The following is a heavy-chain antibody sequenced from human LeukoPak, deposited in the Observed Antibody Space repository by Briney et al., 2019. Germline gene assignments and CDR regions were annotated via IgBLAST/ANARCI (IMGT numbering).Heavy chain of an antibody. CDR1: GGTFSSYA. CDR2: IIPIFGIA. D-gene: IGHD4-17*01. Sequence: SVTVSFKASGGTFSSYAISWVRQAPGQGLEWMGRIIPIFGIANYAQKFQGRVTITADKSTSTAYMELSSLRSEDTAVYYCARDYGDYGWGQGTLVTVSS. CDR3: ARDYGDYG. V-gene: IGHV1-69*04. J-gene: IGHJ4*02.